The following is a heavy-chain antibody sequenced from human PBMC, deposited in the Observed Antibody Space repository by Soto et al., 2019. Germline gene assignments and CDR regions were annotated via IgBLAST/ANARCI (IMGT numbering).Heavy chain of an antibody. D-gene: IGHD3-3*01. J-gene: IGHJ5*02. V-gene: IGHV3-23*01. CDR2: ISGSGGST. CDR3: AKGQDIPIFDHFDP. Sequence: PGGSLRLSCAASGFTFSSYAMSWVRQAPGKGLEWVSAISGSGGSTYYADSVKGRFTISRDNSKNTLYLEMNSLGDDDTAVYYCAKGQDIPIFDHFDPWGPGTLVTVSS. CDR1: GFTFSSYA.